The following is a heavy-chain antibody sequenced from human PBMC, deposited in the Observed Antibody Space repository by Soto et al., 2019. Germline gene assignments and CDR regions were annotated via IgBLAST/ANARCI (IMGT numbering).Heavy chain of an antibody. V-gene: IGHV3-23*01. CDR2: ISGSGGTT. D-gene: IGHD6-19*01. CDR1: GFIFSTYA. CDR3: VKEARPLAVAGSFFDS. Sequence: GGSLRLSCAASGFIFSTYAMNWVRQAPGKGLEWVSIISGSGGTTYYADSVKGRFTISRDNSKNTLYLQMNTLRAEDTAVYYCVKEARPLAVAGSFFDSWGQGALVTVSS. J-gene: IGHJ4*02.